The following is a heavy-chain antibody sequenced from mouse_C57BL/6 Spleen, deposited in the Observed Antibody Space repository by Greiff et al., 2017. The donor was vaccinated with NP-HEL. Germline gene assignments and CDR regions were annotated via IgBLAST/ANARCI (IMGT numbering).Heavy chain of an antibody. CDR3: ARRYGNYGRYYFDY. CDR1: GYTFTSYW. J-gene: IGHJ2*01. CDR2: IYPGSGST. Sequence: QVQLQQPGAELVKPGASVKMSCKASGYTFTSYWITWVKQRPGQGLEWIGDIYPGSGSTNYNEKFKSKATLTVDTSSSTAYMQLSSLTSEDSAVYYGARRYGNYGRYYFDYWGKGTTLTVSS. V-gene: IGHV1-55*01. D-gene: IGHD2-10*02.